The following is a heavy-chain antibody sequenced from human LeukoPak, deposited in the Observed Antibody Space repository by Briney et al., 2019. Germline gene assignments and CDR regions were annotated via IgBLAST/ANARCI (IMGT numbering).Heavy chain of an antibody. CDR1: GGSISGSSYH. V-gene: IGHV4-39*07. J-gene: IGHJ6*03. CDR3: ARDFSSSSTVYYSYSMDV. Sequence: PSETLSLTCTVSGGSISGSSYHWDWIRQPPGKGLEWIGSIYYSGSTYYNPSLKSRVTISVDTSKNQFSLKLSSVTAADTAIYYCARDFSSSSTVYYSYSMDVWGKGTTVTVSS. CDR2: IYYSGST. D-gene: IGHD6-6*01.